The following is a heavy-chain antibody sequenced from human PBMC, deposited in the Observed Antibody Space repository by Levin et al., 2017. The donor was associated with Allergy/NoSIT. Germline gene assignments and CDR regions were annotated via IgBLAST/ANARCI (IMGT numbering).Heavy chain of an antibody. J-gene: IGHJ3*01. Sequence: PGGSLRLSCAASGFTFSNYDIPWVRQPRGKGLEWISTIGTAGDTYYPGSVRGRLTTSRENAKNSVYLQMSSLRAGDTAVYFCARAIPGVVTTHVDRGKSVDLWGQGTMVTVSS. CDR2: IGTAGDT. CDR3: ARAIPGVVTTHVDRGKSVDL. V-gene: IGHV3-13*01. CDR1: GFTFSNYD. D-gene: IGHD2-15*01.